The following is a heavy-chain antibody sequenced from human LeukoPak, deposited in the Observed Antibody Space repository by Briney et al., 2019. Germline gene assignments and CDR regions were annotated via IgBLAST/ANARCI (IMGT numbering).Heavy chain of an antibody. V-gene: IGHV4-4*07. J-gene: IGHJ4*02. CDR2: IYTNWTT. CDR3: AREQWLAFDY. Sequence: SETLSLTCAVSGGSISGYYWSWIRQPAGKGLEWIGRIYTNWTTYYSPSLKSRVTMSVDTSKNQFSLKLSSVTAADTAVYYCAREQWLAFDYWGQGTLVTASS. D-gene: IGHD6-19*01. CDR1: GGSISGYY.